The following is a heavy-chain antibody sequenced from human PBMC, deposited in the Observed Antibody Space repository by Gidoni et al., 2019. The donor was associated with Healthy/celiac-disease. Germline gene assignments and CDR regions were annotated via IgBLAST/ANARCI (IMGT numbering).Heavy chain of an antibody. CDR3: TTRTVTYYYYYGMDV. Sequence: EVQLVESGGGLVKPGGSLRLSCAASGFTISNAWMPWVRQAPGKGLEWVGRIKSKTDGGTTDYAAPVKGRFTISRDDSKNTLYLQMNSLKTEDTAVYYCTTRTVTYYYYYGMDVWGQGTTVTVSS. D-gene: IGHD4-17*01. J-gene: IGHJ6*02. V-gene: IGHV3-15*07. CDR1: GFTISNAW. CDR2: IKSKTDGGTT.